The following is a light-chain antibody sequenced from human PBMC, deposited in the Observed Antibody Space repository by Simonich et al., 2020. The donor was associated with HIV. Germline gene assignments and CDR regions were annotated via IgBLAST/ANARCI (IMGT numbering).Light chain of an antibody. Sequence: DIVMTQSPDSLAVSLGERATINCKSSQSVLYSSNNKNYLALYQQKPGQHPKLLIDWASTRESGVPDRFSGSGSGTDFTLTISSLQAEDVAVYYCQQYYSTPRTFGQGTKVEIK. J-gene: IGKJ1*01. CDR3: QQYYSTPRT. V-gene: IGKV4-1*01. CDR2: WAS. CDR1: QSVLYSSNNKNY.